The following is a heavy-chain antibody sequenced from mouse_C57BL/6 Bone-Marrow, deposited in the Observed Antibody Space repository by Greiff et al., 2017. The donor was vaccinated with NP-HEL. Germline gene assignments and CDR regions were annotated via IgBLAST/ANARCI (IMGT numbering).Heavy chain of an antibody. CDR3: ARGNYDPYYAMDY. J-gene: IGHJ4*01. CDR1: GFTFSSYG. D-gene: IGHD2-4*01. V-gene: IGHV5-6*01. CDR2: ISSGGSYT. Sequence: EVKLVESGGDLVKPGGSLKLSCAASGFTFSSYGMSWVRQTPDKRLEWVATISSGGSYTYYPDSVKGRFTISRDNAKNTLYLQMSSLKSEDTAMYYCARGNYDPYYAMDYWGQGTSVTVSS.